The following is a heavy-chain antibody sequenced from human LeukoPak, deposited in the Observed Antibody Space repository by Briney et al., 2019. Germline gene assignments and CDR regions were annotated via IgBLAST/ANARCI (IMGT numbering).Heavy chain of an antibody. D-gene: IGHD5-12*01. J-gene: IGHJ4*02. CDR3: ARAYSGYSSRGFDY. Sequence: GGSLRLSCAASRFTFGGYGMSWLRQAPGKGLEWVSSISGSGGSTHYADSVKGRFTISRDNSKNALFLQMNSLRAEDTAVYYCARAYSGYSSRGFDYWGQGTLVSVSS. CDR2: ISGSGGST. V-gene: IGHV3-23*01. CDR1: RFTFGGYG.